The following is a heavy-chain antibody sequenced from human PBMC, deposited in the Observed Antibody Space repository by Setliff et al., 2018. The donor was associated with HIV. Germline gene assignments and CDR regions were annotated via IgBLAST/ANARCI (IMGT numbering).Heavy chain of an antibody. Sequence: SETLSLTCTVTGYSISSGCYWAWIRQPPGKGLEWIGHIYHAGNTYYNPSLKGRVTISVDTSKNQISLRLNSLTAADTALYYCARGTTLNVVPDAFDIWGQGTMVTVSS. CDR2: IYHAGNT. J-gene: IGHJ3*02. V-gene: IGHV4-38-2*02. D-gene: IGHD4-17*01. CDR3: ARGTTLNVVPDAFDI. CDR1: GYSISSGCY.